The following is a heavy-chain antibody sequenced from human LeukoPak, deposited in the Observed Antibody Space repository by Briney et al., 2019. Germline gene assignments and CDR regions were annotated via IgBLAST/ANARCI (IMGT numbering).Heavy chain of an antibody. CDR3: AKDPAYASSVGPYYFDY. CDR2: ISGSGGST. Sequence: PGGSLRLSCAASGFTFSSYAMRWVRQAPGKGLEWVSAISGSGGSTYYADSVKGRFTISRDNSKNTLYLQMNSLRAEDTAVYYCAKDPAYASSVGPYYFDYWGQGTLVTVSS. D-gene: IGHD3-22*01. J-gene: IGHJ4*02. V-gene: IGHV3-23*01. CDR1: GFTFSSYA.